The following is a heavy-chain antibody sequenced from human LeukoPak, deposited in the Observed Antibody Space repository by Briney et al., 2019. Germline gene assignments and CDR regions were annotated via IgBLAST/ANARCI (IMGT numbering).Heavy chain of an antibody. J-gene: IGHJ4*02. D-gene: IGHD5-24*01. CDR2: IYYSGST. CDR1: GGSISSYY. CDR3: ASQKDGYSFDY. V-gene: IGHV4-59*05. Sequence: SETLSLTCTVSGGSISSYYWSWIRQPAGKGLECIGSIYYSGSTYYNPSLKSRVTISVDTSKNHFSLKLSSVTAADTAVYYCASQKDGYSFDYWGQGTLVTVSS.